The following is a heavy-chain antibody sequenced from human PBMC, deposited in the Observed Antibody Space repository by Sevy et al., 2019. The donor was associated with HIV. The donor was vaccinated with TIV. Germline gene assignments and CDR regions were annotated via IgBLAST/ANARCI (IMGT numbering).Heavy chain of an antibody. D-gene: IGHD6-13*01. J-gene: IGHJ4*02. Sequence: SETLSLTCTVSGGSISSYYWSWIRQPPGKGLEWIGYIYYSGSTNYNPSLKSRVTISVDTSKNLFSLKLSSVTAADTAVYYCARERQLVLDYWGQGTLVTVSS. CDR2: IYYSGST. CDR3: ARERQLVLDY. CDR1: GGSISSYY. V-gene: IGHV4-59*01.